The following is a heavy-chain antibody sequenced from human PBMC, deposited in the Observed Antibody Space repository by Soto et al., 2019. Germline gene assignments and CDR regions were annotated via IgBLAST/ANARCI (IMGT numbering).Heavy chain of an antibody. D-gene: IGHD6-19*01. J-gene: IGHJ4*02. CDR2: IYYSGST. CDR1: GGSISSSSYY. Sequence: PSETLSLPCTVSGGSISSSSYYWGWIRQPPGKGLEWIGSIYYSGSTYYNPSLKSRVTISVDTSKNQFSLKLSSVTAADTAVYYFARRNTLRGPWLLLGGKGEDGGQFDYWAQRTLGTVSS. V-gene: IGHV4-39*01. CDR3: ARRNTLRGPWLLLGGKGEDGGQFDY.